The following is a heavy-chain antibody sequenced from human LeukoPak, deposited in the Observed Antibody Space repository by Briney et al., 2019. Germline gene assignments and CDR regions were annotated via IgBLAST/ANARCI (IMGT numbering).Heavy chain of an antibody. D-gene: IGHD6-6*01. J-gene: IGHJ4*02. Sequence: GGSLRLSCTASGFTLRNYAMSWVRQAPGKGLVWISAADGSGASTYYADSVRGRFAVYRDNSKNTLYLQMSNLRAEDTAVYYCAKDRPNGFDYWGQGTLVTVSS. CDR3: AKDRPNGFDY. V-gene: IGHV3-23*01. CDR1: GFTLRNYA. CDR2: ADGSGAST.